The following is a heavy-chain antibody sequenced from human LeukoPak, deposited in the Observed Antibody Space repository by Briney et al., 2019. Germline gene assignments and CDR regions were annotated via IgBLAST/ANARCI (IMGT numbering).Heavy chain of an antibody. CDR1: GGSISSYY. V-gene: IGHV4-4*07. D-gene: IGHD5/OR15-5a*01. J-gene: IGHJ6*03. CDR3: AREVYVLYYYYMDV. Sequence: SETLSLTWTVSGGSISSYYWSWIRQPAGKGLEWIGRIYTSGSTNYNPSLKSRVTMSVDTSKNQFSLKLSSVTAADTAVYYCAREVYVLYYYYMDVWGKGTTVTVSS. CDR2: IYTSGST.